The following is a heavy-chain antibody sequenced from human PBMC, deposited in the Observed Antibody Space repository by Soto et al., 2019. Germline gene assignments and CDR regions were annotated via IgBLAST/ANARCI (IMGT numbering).Heavy chain of an antibody. J-gene: IGHJ5*02. CDR2: ISDDGSTK. V-gene: IGHV3-30*18. CDR3: AKETNWFVP. Sequence: GGSLRLSCAASGFTFSSYCMRWVRQSPGKGLGWVAVISDDGSTKYYRDSVKGRFTVSRDNSKNTLYLQMNSLTSEDTAVYYCAKETNWFVPWGQGALVTVSS. CDR1: GFTFSSYC.